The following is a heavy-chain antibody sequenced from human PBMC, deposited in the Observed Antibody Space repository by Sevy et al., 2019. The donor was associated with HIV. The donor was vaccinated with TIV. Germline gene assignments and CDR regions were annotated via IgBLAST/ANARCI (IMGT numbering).Heavy chain of an antibody. CDR2: IKRDGSEK. D-gene: IGHD2-2*01. Sequence: GGSLRLSCVASGFSFSNYWMSWVRQAPGKGLEWVANIKRDGSEKYYVASVKGRFTISRDNAKTSLFLQMNSLRGEDTAVYYCVRDCSSASCLWGMDVWGQGTTVTVSS. V-gene: IGHV3-7*03. J-gene: IGHJ6*02. CDR3: VRDCSSASCLWGMDV. CDR1: GFSFSNYW.